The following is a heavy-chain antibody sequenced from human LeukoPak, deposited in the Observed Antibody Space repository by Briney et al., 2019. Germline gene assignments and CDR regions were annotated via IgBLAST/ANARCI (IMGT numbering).Heavy chain of an antibody. D-gene: IGHD2-21*02. V-gene: IGHV4-59*08. Sequence: PSETLSLTCSVSGGSVSGYYWIWIRQPPGNGLEWVAYIHSGGGTNYNPSLKSRVTIPVDTSKNQFSLKLSSVTAADTAVYYCARLTGGDPWPQRGWFDPWGQGTLVTVSS. CDR2: IHSGGGT. CDR1: GGSVSGYY. J-gene: IGHJ5*02. CDR3: ARLTGGDPWPQRGWFDP.